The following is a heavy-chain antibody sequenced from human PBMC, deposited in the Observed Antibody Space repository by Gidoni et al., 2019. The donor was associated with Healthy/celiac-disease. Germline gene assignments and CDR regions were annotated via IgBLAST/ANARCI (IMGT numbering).Heavy chain of an antibody. V-gene: IGHV3-30*18. Sequence: QVQLVEAGGGVVQPGRYLRLSCAASGFTFSSYGMHWVRQAPGKGLEWVAVISYDGSNKYYADSVKGRFTISRDNSKNTLYLQMNSLRAEDTAVYYCAKSTGSELKGFDPWGQGTLVTVSS. J-gene: IGHJ5*02. D-gene: IGHD3-9*01. CDR2: ISYDGSNK. CDR1: GFTFSSYG. CDR3: AKSTGSELKGFDP.